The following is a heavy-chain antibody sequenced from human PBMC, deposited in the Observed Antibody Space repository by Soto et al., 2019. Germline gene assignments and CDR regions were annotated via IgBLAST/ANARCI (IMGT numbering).Heavy chain of an antibody. D-gene: IGHD6-13*01. CDR1: GGSISGYY. CDR2: IHYSGST. V-gene: IGHV4-59*01. Sequence: VQLQESGPGLVKPSETLSLTCTVSGGSISGYYWSSIRQSPGKGLEWIGYIHYSGSTNYNPSLKSRVTISVDTSKNQLSLKLSSVTAADTAVYYCARGSAAGTKSPFDYWGQGTLVTVSS. CDR3: ARGSAAGTKSPFDY. J-gene: IGHJ4*02.